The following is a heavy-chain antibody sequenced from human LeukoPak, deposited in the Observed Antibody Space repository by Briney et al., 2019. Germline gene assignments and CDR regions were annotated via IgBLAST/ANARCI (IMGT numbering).Heavy chain of an antibody. J-gene: IGHJ5*02. Sequence: GASVKVSCKASGYTFTGYYMHWVRQAPGQGLEWMGWINPNSGGTNYAQKFQGRVTMTRDTSISTAYMELSRLRSDDTAVYYCARGEVVPAASYNWFDPWGQGTQVTVSS. CDR3: ARGEVVPAASYNWFDP. CDR2: INPNSGGT. V-gene: IGHV1-2*02. D-gene: IGHD2-2*01. CDR1: GYTFTGYY.